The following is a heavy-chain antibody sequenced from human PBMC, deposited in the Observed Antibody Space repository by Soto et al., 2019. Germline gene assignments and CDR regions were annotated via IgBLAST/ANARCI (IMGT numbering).Heavy chain of an antibody. CDR1: GGSISSSSYY. CDR2: IYYSGST. V-gene: IGHV4-39*01. D-gene: IGHD2-2*01. J-gene: IGHJ5*02. CDR3: ASGIVVVPAAMTNWFDP. Sequence: SETLSLTCTVSGGSISSSSYYWGWIRQPPGKGLEWIGSIYYSGSTYYNPSLKSRVTISVDTSKNQFSLKLSSVTAADTAVYYCASGIVVVPAAMTNWFDPWGQGTLVTVSS.